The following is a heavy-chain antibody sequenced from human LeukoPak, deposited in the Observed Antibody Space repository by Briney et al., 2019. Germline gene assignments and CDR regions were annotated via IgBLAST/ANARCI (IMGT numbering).Heavy chain of an antibody. CDR1: GGSISSYY. Sequence: SETLSLTCTVSGGSISSYYWSWIRQPPGEGLEWIGYIYYSGSTYYNPSLKSRVTISVDTSKKQISLNLSSVTAADTAVYYCARHTVGDGYNEKSGFDYWGQGTLVTVSS. CDR3: ARHTVGDGYNEKSGFDY. J-gene: IGHJ4*02. CDR2: IYYSGST. V-gene: IGHV4-59*08. D-gene: IGHD5-24*01.